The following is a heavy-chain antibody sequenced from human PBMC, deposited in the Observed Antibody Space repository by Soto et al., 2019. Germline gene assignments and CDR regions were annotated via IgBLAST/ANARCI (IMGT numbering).Heavy chain of an antibody. CDR2: IFSGGDT. D-gene: IGHD2-8*01. CDR1: GFSVSNNF. J-gene: IGHJ3*01. Sequence: EVQLVESGGGLVQPGGSLTLSCAASGFSVSNNFMKWVRQAPGKGLEWVSLIFSGGDTRYADFVRGRFTISRDNSKNTVYLQMNSLRAEAAAVYYCARDGGPHRTNGVWGQGTMVTVSS. CDR3: ARDGGPHRTNGV. V-gene: IGHV3-66*01.